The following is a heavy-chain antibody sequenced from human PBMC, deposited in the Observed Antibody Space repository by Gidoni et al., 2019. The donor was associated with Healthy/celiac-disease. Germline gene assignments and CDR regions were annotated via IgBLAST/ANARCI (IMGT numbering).Heavy chain of an antibody. CDR1: GFTFSSYG. CDR3: ARDGYFDWLLYEPTSSYWYFDL. D-gene: IGHD3-9*01. Sequence: QVQLVESGGGVVQPGRSLRLSCAASGFTFSSYGMHWVRQAPGKGLEWVAVIWYDGSNKYYADSVKGRFTISRDNSKNTLYLQMNSLRAEDTAVYYCARDGYFDWLLYEPTSSYWYFDLWGRGTLVTVSS. CDR2: IWYDGSNK. J-gene: IGHJ2*01. V-gene: IGHV3-33*01.